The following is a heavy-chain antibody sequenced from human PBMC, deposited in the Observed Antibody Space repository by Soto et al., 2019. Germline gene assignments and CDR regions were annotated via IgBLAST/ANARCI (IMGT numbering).Heavy chain of an antibody. V-gene: IGHV4-39*01. CDR3: ARRREYCSGGSCYPPGDYYYYMDV. D-gene: IGHD2-15*01. CDR2: IYYSGST. J-gene: IGHJ6*03. Sequence: SETLSLTCTVSGGSISSSSYYWGWIRQPPGKGLEWIGSIYYSGSTYYNPSLKSRVTISVDTSKNQFSLKLSSVTAADTAVYYCARRREYCSGGSCYPPGDYYYYMDVWGKGTTVTV. CDR1: GGSISSSSYY.